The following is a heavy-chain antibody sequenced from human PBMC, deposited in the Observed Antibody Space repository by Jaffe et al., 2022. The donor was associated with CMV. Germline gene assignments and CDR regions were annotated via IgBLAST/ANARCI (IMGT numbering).Heavy chain of an antibody. CDR1: GGTFSSYA. J-gene: IGHJ3*02. D-gene: IGHD3-22*01. Sequence: QVQLVQSGAEVKKPGSSVKVSCKASGGTFSSYAISWVRQAPGQGLEWMGRIIPILGIANYAQKFQGRVTITADKSTSTAYMELSSLRSEDTAVYYCARGLYSSGYYYSDAFDIWGQGTMVTVSS. CDR3: ARGLYSSGYYYSDAFDI. CDR2: IIPILGIA. V-gene: IGHV1-69*09.